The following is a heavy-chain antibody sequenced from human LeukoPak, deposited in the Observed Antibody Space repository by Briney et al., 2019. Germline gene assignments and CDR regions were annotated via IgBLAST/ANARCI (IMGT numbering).Heavy chain of an antibody. CDR1: GGSISSYY. V-gene: IGHV4-4*07. J-gene: IGHJ5*02. CDR2: IYTSGST. D-gene: IGHD2-21*02. Sequence: TPSETLSLTCTVSGGSISSYYWSWIRQPAGKGLEWIGRIYTSGSTNYNPSLKSRVTMSVDTSKNQFSLKLSSVTAADTAVYYCAREKGTEVRYCGGDCYDWFDPWGQGTLVTVSS. CDR3: AREKGTEVRYCGGDCYDWFDP.